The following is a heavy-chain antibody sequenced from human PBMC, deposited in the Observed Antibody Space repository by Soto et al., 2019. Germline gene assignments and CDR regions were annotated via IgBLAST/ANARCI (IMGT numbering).Heavy chain of an antibody. V-gene: IGHV1-69*13. CDR2: IIPIFGTA. J-gene: IGHJ6*02. CDR1: GGTFSSYA. CDR3: ARGYVHSYGYLAPGLDV. D-gene: IGHD5-18*01. Sequence: SVKVSCKASGGTFSSYAISWVRQAPGQGLEWMGGIIPIFGTANYAQKFQGRVTITADESTSTAYMELSSLRSEDTAVYYCARGYVHSYGYLAPGLDVWGQGTTVIVSS.